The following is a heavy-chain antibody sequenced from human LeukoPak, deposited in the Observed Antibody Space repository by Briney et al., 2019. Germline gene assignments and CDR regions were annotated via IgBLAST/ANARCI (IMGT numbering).Heavy chain of an antibody. D-gene: IGHD3-10*01. J-gene: IGHJ4*02. CDR1: GFTFSSYE. CDR2: ISSSGSTI. Sequence: PGGSLRLSCAASGFTFSSYEMNWVRQAPGKGLEWVSYISSSGSTIYYADSVKGRFTISRDNAKRTLYLQMDSLRVEDSALYYCARGGFGEFPFDYWGQGTLVTVSA. V-gene: IGHV3-48*03. CDR3: ARGGFGEFPFDY.